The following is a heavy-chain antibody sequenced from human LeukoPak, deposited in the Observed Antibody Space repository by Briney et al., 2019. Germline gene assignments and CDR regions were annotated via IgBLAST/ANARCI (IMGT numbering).Heavy chain of an antibody. D-gene: IGHD6-19*01. CDR3: AKRPRSGWYFDY. CDR2: IKQDGSEK. V-gene: IGHV3-7*01. Sequence: GGSLRLSCAASGFTFSRYWMTWVRQAPGKGLEWVANIKQDGSEKYYVDSVKGRFTISRDNAKNSLYLQMNSLRAEDTALYYCAKRPRSGWYFDYWGQGTLVTVSS. J-gene: IGHJ4*02. CDR1: GFTFSRYW.